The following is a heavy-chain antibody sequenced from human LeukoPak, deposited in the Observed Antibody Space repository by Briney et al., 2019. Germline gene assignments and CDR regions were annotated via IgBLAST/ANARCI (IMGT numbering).Heavy chain of an antibody. J-gene: IGHJ6*02. CDR1: GGTFSSYA. CDR3: ARAPGAYGDYYYYGMDV. D-gene: IGHD4-17*01. V-gene: IGHV1-69*13. Sequence: SVKVSCKASGGTFSSYAISWVRQAPGQGLEWMGGIIPIFSTANYAQKFQGRVTITADESTSTAYMELSSLRSEDTAVYYCARAPGAYGDYYYYGMDVWGQGTTVTVSS. CDR2: IIPIFSTA.